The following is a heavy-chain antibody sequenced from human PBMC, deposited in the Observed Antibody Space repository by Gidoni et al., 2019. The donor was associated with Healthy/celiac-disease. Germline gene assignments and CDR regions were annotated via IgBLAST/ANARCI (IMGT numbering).Heavy chain of an antibody. Sequence: QVQLVQSGAGVKKPGASVQVSCKVAGYTLTELSMHWVRQAPGKGLEGMGGCDPEDGETSYAQKFQGRVTMTEDTSTDTAYMELSSLRSEDTAVYYCAAPPTIFGVVAWSFDLWGRGTLVTVSS. CDR1: GYTLTELS. D-gene: IGHD3-3*01. CDR3: AAPPTIFGVVAWSFDL. CDR2: CDPEDGET. V-gene: IGHV1-24*01. J-gene: IGHJ2*01.